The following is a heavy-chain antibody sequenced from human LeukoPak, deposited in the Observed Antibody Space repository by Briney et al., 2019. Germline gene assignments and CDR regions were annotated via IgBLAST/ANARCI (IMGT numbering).Heavy chain of an antibody. CDR2: IIPIFGTA. CDR3: ARDPGIVVVTEFDY. CDR1: GGTFSSYA. D-gene: IGHD3-22*01. Sequence: SVKVSCKASGGTFSSYAISWVRQAPGQGLEWMGGIIPIFGTANYAQKFQGRVTITADESTSTAYMELSGLRSEDTAVYYCARDPGIVVVTEFDYWGQGTLVTVSS. V-gene: IGHV1-69*13. J-gene: IGHJ4*02.